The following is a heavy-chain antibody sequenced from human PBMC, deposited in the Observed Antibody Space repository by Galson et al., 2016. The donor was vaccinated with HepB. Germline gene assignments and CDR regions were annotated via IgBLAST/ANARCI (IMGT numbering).Heavy chain of an antibody. V-gene: IGHV4-39*02. D-gene: IGHD6-19*01. Sequence: SETLSLTCIVSGGSSSSSSYYWSWIRQSPGKGLEWIGSIYFSGSTYYNPSLKNRVTISVDTSKSHFSLKLSSVTAADTAVYFCARGIKQWVIQGTYFDFWDQGTLVTASS. CDR2: IYFSGST. CDR1: GGSSSSSSYY. J-gene: IGHJ4*02. CDR3: ARGIKQWVIQGTYFDF.